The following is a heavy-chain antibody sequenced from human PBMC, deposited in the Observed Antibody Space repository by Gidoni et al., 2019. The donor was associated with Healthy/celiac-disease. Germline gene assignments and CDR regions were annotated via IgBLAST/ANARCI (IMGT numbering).Heavy chain of an antibody. CDR2: ISGSGGST. CDR1: GFTFTSSA. V-gene: IGHV3-23*01. CDR3: AKDPLLDYYDSSGDDAFDI. J-gene: IGHJ3*02. D-gene: IGHD3-22*01. Sequence: EVQLLESGGGLVKPGGSLRLSCAASGFTFTSSAMSWVRQAPGKGLEWVSAISGSGGSTYYADSVKGRFTISRDNSKNTLYLQMNSLRAEDTAVYYCAKDPLLDYYDSSGDDAFDIWGQGTMVTVSS.